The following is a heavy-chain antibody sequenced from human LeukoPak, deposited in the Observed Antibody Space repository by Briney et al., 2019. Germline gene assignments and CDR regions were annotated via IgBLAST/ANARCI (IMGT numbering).Heavy chain of an antibody. CDR1: GGTFSGYG. V-gene: IGHV1-69*13. CDR3: ARRLLRFLEWRNFDS. D-gene: IGHD3-3*01. CDR2: VIPMFTTT. J-gene: IGHJ4*02. Sequence: GASVKVSCKASGGTFSGYGISWVRQAPGQGLGWMGGVIPMFTTTDSAKTLQGRSTITADESTNTAYMELSSLGYEDTAVYYCARRLLRFLEWRNFDSWGQGTLVTVSS.